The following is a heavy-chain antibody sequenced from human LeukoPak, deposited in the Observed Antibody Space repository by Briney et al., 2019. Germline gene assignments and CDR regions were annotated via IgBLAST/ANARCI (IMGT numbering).Heavy chain of an antibody. CDR1: GFTFSSYA. D-gene: IGHD3-22*01. CDR3: ARDHGYDSSGSLDY. J-gene: IGHJ4*02. CDR2: ISYDGSNK. V-gene: IGHV3-30-3*01. Sequence: GGSLRLSCAASGFTFSSYAMHWVRQAPGKGLEWMAVISYDGSNKYYADSVKGRFTISRDNSKNTLYLQMNSLRAEDTAVYYCARDHGYDSSGSLDYWGQGTLVTVSS.